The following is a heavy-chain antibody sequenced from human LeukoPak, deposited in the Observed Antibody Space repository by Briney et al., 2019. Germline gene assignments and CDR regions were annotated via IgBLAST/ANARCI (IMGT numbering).Heavy chain of an antibody. V-gene: IGHV3-23*01. J-gene: IGHJ4*02. CDR1: GFTFSSYA. D-gene: IGHD3-10*01. CDR3: AKVRFGVTARYYFDY. Sequence: GGSLRLSCAASGFTFSSYAMSWVRQAPGKGLEWVSVISGSGGTTFYTDSVKGRFTISRDNSKNTLYLQMNSLRAEDTAVYYCAKVRFGVTARYYFDYWGQGTLVTVSS. CDR2: ISGSGGTT.